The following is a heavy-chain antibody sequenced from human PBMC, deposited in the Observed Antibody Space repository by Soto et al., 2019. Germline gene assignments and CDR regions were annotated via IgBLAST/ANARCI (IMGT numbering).Heavy chain of an antibody. V-gene: IGHV3-21*01. D-gene: IGHD1-26*01. J-gene: IGHJ6*03. CDR3: ARAGDLLHYSYYYYYMDV. Sequence: GGSLRLSCAASGFTFSSYSMNWVRQAPGKGLEWVSSISSSSSYIYYADSVKGRFTISRDNAKNSLYLQMNSLRAEDTAVYYCARAGDLLHYSYYYYYMDVWGKGTTVTVSS. CDR2: ISSSSSYI. CDR1: GFTFSSYS.